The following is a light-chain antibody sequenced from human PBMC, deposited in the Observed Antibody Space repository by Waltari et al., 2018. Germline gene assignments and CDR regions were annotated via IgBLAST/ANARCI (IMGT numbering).Light chain of an antibody. Sequence: EIVMTQSPATLSVSPGERATLSCRASRNVNSNLAWYQQKPGQAPRLLIYGASNRATGFPARFSDSGSGTDFTLTISSLQSEDFAVYYCQQYNNWPRTFGQGTKVEI. CDR3: QQYNNWPRT. CDR1: RNVNSN. J-gene: IGKJ1*01. V-gene: IGKV3-15*01. CDR2: GAS.